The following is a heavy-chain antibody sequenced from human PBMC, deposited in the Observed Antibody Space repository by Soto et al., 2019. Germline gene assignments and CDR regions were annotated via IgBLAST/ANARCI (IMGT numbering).Heavy chain of an antibody. CDR2: INHSGST. Sequence: PSETLSLTCAVYGGSFSGYYWSWIRQPPGKGLEWIGEINHSGSTNYNPSLKSRVTISVDTSKNQFSLKLSSVTAADTAVYYCAGRPTGTTVDYWGQGTLVTVSS. CDR1: GGSFSGYY. CDR3: AGRPTGTTVDY. V-gene: IGHV4-34*01. J-gene: IGHJ4*02. D-gene: IGHD1-1*01.